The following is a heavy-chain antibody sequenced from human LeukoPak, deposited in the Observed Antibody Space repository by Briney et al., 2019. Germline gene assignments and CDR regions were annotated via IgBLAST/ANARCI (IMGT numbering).Heavy chain of an antibody. CDR1: GFTFSSYE. D-gene: IGHD4-11*01. CDR2: ISSSGSTI. V-gene: IGHV3-48*03. Sequence: PGGSLRLSCAASGFTFSSYEMNWVRQAPGKGLEWVSYISSSGSTIYYADSVKGRFTISRDNSENTVYLQVNSLRAEDTAVYYCAKPATAITSLRPRPFDYWGQGTLVTVSS. CDR3: AKPATAITSLRPRPFDY. J-gene: IGHJ4*02.